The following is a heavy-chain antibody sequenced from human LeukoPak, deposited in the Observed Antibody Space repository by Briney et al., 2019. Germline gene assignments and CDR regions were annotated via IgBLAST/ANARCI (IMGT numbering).Heavy chain of an antibody. CDR2: ISYDGSNK. CDR3: ARSVQQLAYYFDY. J-gene: IGHJ4*02. V-gene: IGHV3-30-3*01. D-gene: IGHD6-13*01. Sequence: PGRSLRLSCAASGFTFSSYAMYWVRQAPGKGLEWVAVISYDGSNKYYADSVKGRFTISRDNSKNTLYLQMNSLRAEDTAVYYCARSVQQLAYYFDYWAREPWSPSPQ. CDR1: GFTFSSYA.